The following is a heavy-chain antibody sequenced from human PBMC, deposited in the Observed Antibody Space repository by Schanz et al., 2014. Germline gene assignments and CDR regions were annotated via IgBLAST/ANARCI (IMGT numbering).Heavy chain of an antibody. Sequence: EVQLVESGGGLVQPGGSLRLSCAASGFTFSRYSMNWVRQAPGKGLEWVSSISSSSSYIYYADSVKGRFTISRDNAKNSLYLQMNSLRAEDTAVYYCARVVRLAYCGGDCYSGGYFDLWGRGTLVTVSS. D-gene: IGHD2-21*01. CDR1: GFTFSRYS. CDR2: ISSSSSYI. J-gene: IGHJ2*01. CDR3: ARVVRLAYCGGDCYSGGYFDL. V-gene: IGHV3-21*01.